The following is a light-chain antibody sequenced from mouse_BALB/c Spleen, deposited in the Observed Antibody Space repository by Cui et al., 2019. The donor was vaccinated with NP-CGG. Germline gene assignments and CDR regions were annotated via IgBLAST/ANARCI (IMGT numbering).Light chain of an antibody. V-gene: IGLV1*01. CDR3: ALWYSNHWV. J-gene: IGLJ1*01. Sequence: QAVVTQESALNTPPGVTVTLTCRSSSGAVTTSNYANWVQEKPDHLFTGLIGGTNNRVPGVPARFSGSLIGDKAALTITGAQTEDDAIYFCALWYSNHWVFGGGTKLTVL. CDR2: GTN. CDR1: SGAVTTSNY.